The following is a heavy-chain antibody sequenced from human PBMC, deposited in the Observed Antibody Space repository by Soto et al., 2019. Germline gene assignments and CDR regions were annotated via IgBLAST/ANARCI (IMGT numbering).Heavy chain of an antibody. J-gene: IGHJ4*02. CDR1: GFTFGDYA. Sequence: QSGGSLRLSCTASGFTFGDYAMSWVRQAPGKGLEWVGFIRSKAYGGTTEYAASVKGRFTISRDDSKSIAYLQMNSLKTEDTAVYYCTQIIGSSGYLDYWGQGTLVTVSS. D-gene: IGHD3-22*01. V-gene: IGHV3-49*04. CDR2: IRSKAYGGTT. CDR3: TQIIGSSGYLDY.